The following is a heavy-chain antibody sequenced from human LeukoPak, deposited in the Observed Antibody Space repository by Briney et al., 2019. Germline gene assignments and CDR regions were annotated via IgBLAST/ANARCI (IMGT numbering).Heavy chain of an antibody. V-gene: IGHV4-39*01. CDR1: GGSISSSSYY. D-gene: IGHD3-3*01. CDR2: IYYSGST. CDR3: ARHITIFGVVFDY. Sequence: PSETLSLTCTVSGGSISSSSYYWGWIRQPPGKGLEWIGSIYYSGSTYYNPSLKSRVTISVDTSKNQFSLKLSSVTAADTAVYYCARHITIFGVVFDYWGQGTLVTVSS. J-gene: IGHJ4*02.